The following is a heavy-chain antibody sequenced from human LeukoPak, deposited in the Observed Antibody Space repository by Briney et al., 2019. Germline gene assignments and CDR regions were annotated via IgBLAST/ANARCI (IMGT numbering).Heavy chain of an antibody. CDR2: INPNSGGT. D-gene: IGHD3-22*01. J-gene: IGHJ4*02. Sequence: ASVKVSCKASGYTFTGYYMHWVRQAPGQGLEWMGWINPNSGGTNYAQKFQGRVTMTRDTSISTAYMELSRLRSDDTAVYYCVRGGYYDSSGYYADYWGQGTRVTVSS. V-gene: IGHV1-2*02. CDR3: VRGGYYDSSGYYADY. CDR1: GYTFTGYY.